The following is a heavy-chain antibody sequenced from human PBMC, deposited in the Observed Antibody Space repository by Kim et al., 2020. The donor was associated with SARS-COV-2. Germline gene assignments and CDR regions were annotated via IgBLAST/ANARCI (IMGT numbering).Heavy chain of an antibody. CDR3: ARWGSSWYTRNRGYFDY. V-gene: IGHV3-48*04. D-gene: IGHD6-13*01. J-gene: IGHJ4*02. CDR2: ISSSSSTI. Sequence: GGSLRLSCAASGFTFSSYSMNWVRQAPGKGLEWVSYISSSSSTIYYADSVKGRFTISRDNAKNSLYLQMNSLRAEDTAVYYCARWGSSWYTRNRGYFDYWGQGTLVTVSS. CDR1: GFTFSSYS.